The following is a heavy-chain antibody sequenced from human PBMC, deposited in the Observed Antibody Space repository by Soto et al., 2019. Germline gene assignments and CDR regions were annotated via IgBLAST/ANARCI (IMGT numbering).Heavy chain of an antibody. D-gene: IGHD3-9*01. CDR1: GGSISSGGYY. CDR3: ARALSSDDILDS. Sequence: QVQLQESGPGLVKPSQTLSLTCTVSGGSISSGGYYWIWIRQHPGKGLEWIGYIYRSGTSYYNPSLKSRVTMSVDTSKNQFSLNVSSVAAADPAVYYCARALSSDDILDSWGQGTQVTVSS. J-gene: IGHJ4*02. V-gene: IGHV4-31*03. CDR2: IYRSGTS.